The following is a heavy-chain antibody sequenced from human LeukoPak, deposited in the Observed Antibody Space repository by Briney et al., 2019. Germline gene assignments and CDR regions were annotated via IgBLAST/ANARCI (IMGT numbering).Heavy chain of an antibody. V-gene: IGHV3-23*01. J-gene: IGHJ4*02. Sequence: PGGSLRLSCAAPGFTFNNYAMSWVRQAPGKGLEWVSAISGGGYSTYYADSVKGRFTISRDNSKNTMYLQMNSLRAEDTAVYYCAKPDNSWSFDYWGQGTLVTVSS. D-gene: IGHD6-13*01. CDR1: GFTFNNYA. CDR3: AKPDNSWSFDY. CDR2: ISGGGYST.